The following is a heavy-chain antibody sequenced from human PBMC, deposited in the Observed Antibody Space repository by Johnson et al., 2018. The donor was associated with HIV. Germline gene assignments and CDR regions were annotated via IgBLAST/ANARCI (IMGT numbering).Heavy chain of an antibody. CDR2: ISYDGSKK. CDR3: AKQYYGSGGSVHAFDI. CDR1: GFTFSSYG. D-gene: IGHD3-10*01. Sequence: QVQLVESGGGVVQPGRSLRLSCAASGFTFSSYGMHWVRQAPGKGLEWVAVISYDGSKKYYADSVKGRFHITRDNSKNTLYLQMNSLRAEDTAVYYCAKQYYGSGGSVHAFDIWGQGTMVTVSS. J-gene: IGHJ3*02. V-gene: IGHV3-30*18.